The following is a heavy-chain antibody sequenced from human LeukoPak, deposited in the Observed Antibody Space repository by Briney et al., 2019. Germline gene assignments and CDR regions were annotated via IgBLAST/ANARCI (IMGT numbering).Heavy chain of an antibody. CDR1: GGSISSSSYY. D-gene: IGHD2-2*02. J-gene: IGHJ6*02. CDR2: INHSGST. Sequence: PSETLSLTCTVSGGSISSSSYYWGWIRQPPGKGLEWIGEINHSGSTNYNPSLKSRVTISVDTSKNQFSLKLSSVTAADTAVYYCARFNRPYCSSTSCYTEHYYYYGMDVWGQGTTVTVSS. V-gene: IGHV4-39*07. CDR3: ARFNRPYCSSTSCYTEHYYYYGMDV.